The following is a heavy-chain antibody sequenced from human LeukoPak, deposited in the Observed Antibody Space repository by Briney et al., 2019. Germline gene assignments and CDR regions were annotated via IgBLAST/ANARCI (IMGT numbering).Heavy chain of an antibody. Sequence: GGSLRLSCAASGVTVRSNYMSWVRQAPGKGLEWVSVIYSGGSSNYADSVKGRFTISRDNSKNTLYLQKDSLRAEDTAVYYCARTLYSFGAFDIWGQGTMVTVSS. J-gene: IGHJ3*02. V-gene: IGHV3-53*01. CDR3: ARTLYSFGAFDI. CDR1: GVTVRSNY. D-gene: IGHD2-2*02. CDR2: IYSGGSS.